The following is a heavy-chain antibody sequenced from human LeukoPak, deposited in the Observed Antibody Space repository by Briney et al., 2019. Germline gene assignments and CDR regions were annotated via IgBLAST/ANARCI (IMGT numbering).Heavy chain of an antibody. Sequence: SETLSLTCTVSGGSISSSSYYWGWIRQPPGKGLEWIGSIYYSGSTYYNPSLKSRVTISVDTSKNQFSLKLSSVTAADTAVYYCARVGLGVWFGELLYEGYGDYWGQGTLVTVSS. CDR1: GGSISSSSYY. CDR2: IYYSGST. J-gene: IGHJ4*02. V-gene: IGHV4-39*07. CDR3: ARVGLGVWFGELLYEGYGDY. D-gene: IGHD3-10*01.